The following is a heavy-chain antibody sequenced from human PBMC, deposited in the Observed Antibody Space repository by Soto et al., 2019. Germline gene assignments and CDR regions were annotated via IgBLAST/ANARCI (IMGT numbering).Heavy chain of an antibody. CDR3: TRGGSSSPYYGPMDV. CDR1: GFILSDHY. Sequence: EVQLVESGGGLVQPGGSLRLACTASGFILSDHYMDWVRQAPGKGLEWIGRSRDKVNSYTTQYAASVKGRFTISRDESKDSLYLQIDNLKTEDTAVYFCTRGGSSSPYYGPMDVWGQGTTVIISS. CDR2: SRDKVNSYTT. D-gene: IGHD6-6*01. V-gene: IGHV3-72*01. J-gene: IGHJ6*02.